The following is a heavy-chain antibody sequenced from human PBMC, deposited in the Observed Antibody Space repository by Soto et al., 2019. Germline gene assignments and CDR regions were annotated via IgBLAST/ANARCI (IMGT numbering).Heavy chain of an antibody. CDR1: GYTFTRYS. V-gene: IGHV1-18*04. Sequence: QVQLVQSGAELRKPGASVQVSCKASGYTFTRYSINWVRQAPGQGLEWVGRISNYNGETKYAEKFQGRVTLTTDTLTTTGYMDLRSLTSDDTAMYFCARWDSTGFPTGWFDPWGQGTLVTVFS. CDR2: ISNYNGET. D-gene: IGHD6-19*01. CDR3: ARWDSTGFPTGWFDP. J-gene: IGHJ5*02.